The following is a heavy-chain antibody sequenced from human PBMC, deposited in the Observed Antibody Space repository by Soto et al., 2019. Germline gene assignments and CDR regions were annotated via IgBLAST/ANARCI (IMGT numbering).Heavy chain of an antibody. CDR1: GGTFSSYT. J-gene: IGHJ4*02. CDR3: ARGYYSGSNPSAFDY. CDR2: ITPTLNIA. D-gene: IGHD1-26*01. Sequence: QLQLVQSGAEVREPGSSVKVSCKASGGTFSSYTVIWVRQAPGQGREWMGGITPTLNIAKYAEKFQGRVTITADASTSTVNMHLSSLRSEDTAVSSCARGYYSGSNPSAFDYWGQGTLVAVSS. V-gene: IGHV1-69*01.